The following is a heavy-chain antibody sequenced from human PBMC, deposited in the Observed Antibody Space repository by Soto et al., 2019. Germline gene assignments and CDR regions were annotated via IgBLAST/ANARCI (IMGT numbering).Heavy chain of an antibody. CDR1: DVSIGNFY. J-gene: IGHJ4*02. D-gene: IGHD3-22*01. CDR3: ARAPMVLTRSYFDS. V-gene: IGHV4-59*01. CDR2: ISSSGNT. Sequence: ESLSVTCPVSDVSIGNFYLSWIRQPPGKGLEWIGYISSSGNTNYNPSLKSRVSISVDTSKNQFYLNLTSVTAADTDVYYCARAPMVLTRSYFDSWGQGTQVTVYS.